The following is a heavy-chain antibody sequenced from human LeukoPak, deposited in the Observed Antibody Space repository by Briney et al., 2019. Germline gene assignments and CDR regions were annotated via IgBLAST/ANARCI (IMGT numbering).Heavy chain of an antibody. V-gene: IGHV3-48*03. CDR1: GFTFSSYE. J-gene: IGHJ4*02. D-gene: IGHD1-26*01. CDR2: ISSGSTI. CDR3: ARVAVYSGTLDY. Sequence: GGSLRLSCAASGFTFSSYEMNWVRQAPGKGLEWVSYISSGSTIYYADSVKGRFTISRDNAKNSLYLQMNSLRAEDTAVYYCARVAVYSGTLDYWGQGTLVTVSS.